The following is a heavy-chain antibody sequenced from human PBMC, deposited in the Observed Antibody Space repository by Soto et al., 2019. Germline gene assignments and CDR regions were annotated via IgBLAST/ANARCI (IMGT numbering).Heavy chain of an antibody. CDR3: ARDPVDTARNFDY. CDR2: IIPIFGTA. Sequence: SVKVSCKASGGTFSSYAISWVRQAPGQGLEWMGGIIPIFGTANYAQKFQGRVTITADESTSTAYMGLSSLRSEDTALYYCARDPVDTARNFDYWGQGTLVTVSS. D-gene: IGHD5-18*01. J-gene: IGHJ4*02. CDR1: GGTFSSYA. V-gene: IGHV1-69*13.